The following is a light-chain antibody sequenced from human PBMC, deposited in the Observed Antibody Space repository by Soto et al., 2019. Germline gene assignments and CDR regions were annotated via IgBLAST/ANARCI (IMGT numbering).Light chain of an antibody. CDR2: EAT. Sequence: QSVLTQPASMSGSPGQSITISCTGTSSDIGRYNFVSWYQHHPGKAPKLIIYEATKRPSGVSNRFSASKSGNTASLTISGLQPEDEGDYYCSSYTTRATRLFGGGTKVTVL. V-gene: IGLV2-14*01. CDR3: SSYTTRATRL. CDR1: SSDIGRYNF. J-gene: IGLJ2*01.